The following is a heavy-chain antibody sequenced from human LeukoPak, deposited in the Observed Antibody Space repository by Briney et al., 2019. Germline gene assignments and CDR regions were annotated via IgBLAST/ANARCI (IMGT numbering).Heavy chain of an antibody. CDR3: AKDLYN. V-gene: IGHV3-30*18. CDR2: ISSDGSTK. J-gene: IGHJ4*02. CDR1: GFTFSSYG. Sequence: GRSLRLSCAASGFTFSSYGMHWVRQVPGKGLDWVTLISSDGSTKYYADSVNGRFTISRDNSKNTLYLQMNSLRAEDTAVYYCAKDLYNWGQGTLVTVSS.